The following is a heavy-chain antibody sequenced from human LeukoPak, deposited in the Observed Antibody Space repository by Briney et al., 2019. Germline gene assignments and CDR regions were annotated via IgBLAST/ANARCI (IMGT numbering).Heavy chain of an antibody. D-gene: IGHD3-22*01. V-gene: IGHV1-18*01. CDR2: ISAYNGNT. CDR1: GYTFTSYG. Sequence: ASVKVSCKASGYTFTSYGISWVRQAPGQGLEWMGWISAYNGNTNYAQKLQGRVTMTTDTSTSTAYMEPRSLRSDDTAVYYCARDAFPTMTPYFDYWGQGTLVTVSS. J-gene: IGHJ4*02. CDR3: ARDAFPTMTPYFDY.